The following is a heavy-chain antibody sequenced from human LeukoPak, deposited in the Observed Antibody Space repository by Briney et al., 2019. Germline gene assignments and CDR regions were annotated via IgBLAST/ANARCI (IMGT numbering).Heavy chain of an antibody. CDR3: ARVTSYGSSWYDWFDP. Sequence: SETLSLTCTVSGGSISSYYWSWIRQPPGKGLEWIGRIYTSGSTNYNPSLKSRVTISVDTSKNQFSLKLSSVTAADTAVYYCARVTSYGSSWYDWFDPWGQGTLVTVSS. V-gene: IGHV4-4*08. D-gene: IGHD6-13*01. CDR2: IYTSGST. CDR1: GGSISSYY. J-gene: IGHJ5*02.